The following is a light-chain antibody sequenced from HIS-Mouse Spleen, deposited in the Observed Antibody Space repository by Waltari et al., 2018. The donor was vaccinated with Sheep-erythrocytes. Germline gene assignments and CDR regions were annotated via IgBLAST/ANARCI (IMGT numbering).Light chain of an antibody. V-gene: IGLV3-10*01. Sequence: SYELTQPPPVSVSPGQTARITCSGDALLNNYAYSYQRKSGQAPVLVIYEDSKRPSGIPERFSGSSSGTMATLTISGAQVEDEADYYCYSTDSSGNHSVFGGGTKLTVL. CDR1: ALLNNY. J-gene: IGLJ2*01. CDR3: YSTDSSGNHSV. CDR2: EDS.